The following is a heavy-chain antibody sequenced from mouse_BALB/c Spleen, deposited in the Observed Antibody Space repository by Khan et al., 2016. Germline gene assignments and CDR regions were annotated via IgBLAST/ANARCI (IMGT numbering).Heavy chain of an antibody. D-gene: IGHD2-14*01. V-gene: IGHV9-3-1*01. CDR3: AAYYRDAMDY. CDR2: INTYTGEP. CDR1: GYTFTNYG. J-gene: IGHJ4*01. Sequence: QMQLVQSGPELKKPGETVKISCKASGYTFTNYGMNWVKQAPGKGLQWMGWINTYTGEPTYADDFKGRFAFSLETSSSTAYLQVNNLKNEDTATYVCAAYYRDAMDYWGQGTSVTVSS.